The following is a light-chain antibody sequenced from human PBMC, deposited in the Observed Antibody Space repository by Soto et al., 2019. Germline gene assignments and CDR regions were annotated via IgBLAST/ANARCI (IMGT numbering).Light chain of an antibody. CDR2: DDS. V-gene: IGLV3-21*02. CDR3: QVWHSGSDQYV. J-gene: IGLJ1*01. CDR1: NNESTG. Sequence: YELTQPPSVSVAPGQTAEISCGGDNNESTGVHWYQQKPGQDPVLVVYDDSDTPSEIPERFSGSNSGNTATLTISRVEAGDEADYYCQVWHSGSDQYVFGAGTKVTVL.